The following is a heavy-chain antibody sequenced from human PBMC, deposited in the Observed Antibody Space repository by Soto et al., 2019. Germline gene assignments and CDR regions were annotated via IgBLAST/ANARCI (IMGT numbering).Heavy chain of an antibody. V-gene: IGHV4-39*01. J-gene: IGHJ5*02. CDR1: GGSISSSSYY. CDR2: IYYSGST. Sequence: QLQLQESGPGLVKPSETLSLTCTVSGGSISSSSYYWGWIRQPPGKGLEWIGSIYYSGSTYYNPSLKSRVTISVDTSKNQFSLKLSSVTAADTAVYYCASRGAYCSGGSCWFDPWGQGTLFTVSS. CDR3: ASRGAYCSGGSCWFDP. D-gene: IGHD2-15*01.